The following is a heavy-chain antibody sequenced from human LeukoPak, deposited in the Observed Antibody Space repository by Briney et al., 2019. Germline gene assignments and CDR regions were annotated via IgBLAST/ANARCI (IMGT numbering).Heavy chain of an antibody. Sequence: GGSLRLSCAASGFIVSSYYMSWVRPAPGKGLEWVSIIYNDGRTYYVDSVKGRFTISRDNSKNSLYLQMNSLRAEDTAVYYCAREGAWYNWNYHGFDPSGHGTLVTVSS. CDR1: GFIVSSYY. CDR2: IYNDGRT. J-gene: IGHJ5*02. D-gene: IGHD1-7*01. CDR3: AREGAWYNWNYHGFDP. V-gene: IGHV3-53*01.